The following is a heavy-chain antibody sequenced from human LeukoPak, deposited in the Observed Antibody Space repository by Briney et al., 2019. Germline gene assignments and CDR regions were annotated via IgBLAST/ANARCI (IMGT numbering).Heavy chain of an antibody. CDR2: IDTDGSNT. J-gene: IGHJ4*02. Sequence: PGGSLRLSSAASGFAFSSYWLHWVRQAPGKGLVWVSRIDTDGSNTAYADSVKGRFTISRDNAKNTLYLQMNSLRAEDTAVYYCTRGGTTLDYWGQGTLVTVSS. V-gene: IGHV3-74*01. CDR1: GFAFSSYW. D-gene: IGHD1-7*01. CDR3: TRGGTTLDY.